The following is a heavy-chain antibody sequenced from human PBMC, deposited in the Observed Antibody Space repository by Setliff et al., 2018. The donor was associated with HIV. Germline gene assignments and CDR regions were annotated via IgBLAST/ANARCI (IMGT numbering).Heavy chain of an antibody. J-gene: IGHJ6*04. Sequence: GGSLRLSCVASGFRFRGHAMNWVRQAPGKGLEWISYISGSGSTTYYADSVKGRFTISRDNAKDSLYLQMNSLRAEDTAVYYCLVAVEEDVWGKGTTVTVSS. CDR3: LVAVEEDV. V-gene: IGHV3-48*04. D-gene: IGHD5-12*01. CDR2: ISGSGSTT. CDR1: GFRFRGHA.